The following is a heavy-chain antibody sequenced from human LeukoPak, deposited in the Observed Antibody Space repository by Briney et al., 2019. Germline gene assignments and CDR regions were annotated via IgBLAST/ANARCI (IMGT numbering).Heavy chain of an antibody. J-gene: IGHJ4*02. D-gene: IGHD6-19*01. CDR1: GFTFSSYA. Sequence: GGSLRLSCAASGFTFSSYAMSWVRQAPGKGLEWVSAISGSGGSTYYADSVKGRFTISRDNSKNTLYLQMNSLRAEDTAVYYCAKVKGGSSAYYFDYWGQGALVTVSP. CDR3: AKVKGGSSAYYFDY. V-gene: IGHV3-23*01. CDR2: ISGSGGST.